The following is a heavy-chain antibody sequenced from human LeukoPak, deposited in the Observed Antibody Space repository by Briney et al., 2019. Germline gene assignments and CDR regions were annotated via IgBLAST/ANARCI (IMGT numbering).Heavy chain of an antibody. CDR3: ARSRYCTTTSCRHFDY. D-gene: IGHD2-2*01. CDR1: GYSFTSYW. J-gene: IGHJ4*02. Sequence: GESLKISCKGSGYSFTSYWIGWVRQMPGKGLEWMGIIYPANSDTRYSPSFQGQVTISADKSISTANLQWSSLKASDTAMYYCARSRYCTTTSCRHFDYWGQGTPVTVSS. CDR2: IYPANSDT. V-gene: IGHV5-51*01.